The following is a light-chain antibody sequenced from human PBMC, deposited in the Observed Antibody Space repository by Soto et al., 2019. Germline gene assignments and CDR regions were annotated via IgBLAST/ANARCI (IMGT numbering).Light chain of an antibody. CDR2: GAS. Sequence: EIVLTQSPGTLSLSPGERATLSCRASQSVSSSYLAWYQQKPGQAPRLLIYGASSRATGIPDRFSGSGSGTDFTLTTSRLEPEDFAVYYCQQYGSSPLTFGQGTKV. CDR1: QSVSSSY. V-gene: IGKV3-20*01. J-gene: IGKJ1*01. CDR3: QQYGSSPLT.